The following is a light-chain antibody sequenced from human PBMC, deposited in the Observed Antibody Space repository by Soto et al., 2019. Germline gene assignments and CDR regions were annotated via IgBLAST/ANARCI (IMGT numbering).Light chain of an antibody. V-gene: IGLV2-11*01. Sequence: QSALTQPRSVSGSPGQSVTISCTGTSSDVGDYNYVSWYQQHPGKAPKLMIYDVNKRPSGVPDRFSGSKSGNTASLTISGLQDEDEADYYCCSYAGSYTLWVFGGGTKVTVL. CDR2: DVN. CDR1: SSDVGDYNY. CDR3: CSYAGSYTLWV. J-gene: IGLJ3*02.